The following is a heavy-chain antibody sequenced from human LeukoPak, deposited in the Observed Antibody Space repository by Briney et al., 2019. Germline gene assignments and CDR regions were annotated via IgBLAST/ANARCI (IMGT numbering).Heavy chain of an antibody. D-gene: IGHD3-22*01. CDR2: MNPNSGNT. CDR3: ARTKPDNSEMYN. V-gene: IGHV1-8*03. CDR1: GYTFTTYD. J-gene: IGHJ4*02. Sequence: ASVKVSYTASGYTFTTYDINWARQAAGQGLEWMGWMNPNSGNTGYAQKFQGRLTITRDASISTAYMELSSLRSDDTAVYSCARTKPDNSEMYNWGQGTLVTVSS.